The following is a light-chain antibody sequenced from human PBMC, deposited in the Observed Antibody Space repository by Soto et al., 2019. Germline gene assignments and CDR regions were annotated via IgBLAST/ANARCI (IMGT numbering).Light chain of an antibody. CDR2: DVS. CDR3: SSYTSSSPVV. J-gene: IGLJ2*01. CDR1: SSDVGGFTY. V-gene: IGLV2-14*03. Sequence: QSALTQPASVSGSPGQSIAISCTGTSSDVGGFTYVSWFQQHPGIAPKLIIYDVSNRPSGVSNRFSGSKSGNTASLTISGLQAEDEADYYCSSYTSSSPVVFGGGTKVTVL.